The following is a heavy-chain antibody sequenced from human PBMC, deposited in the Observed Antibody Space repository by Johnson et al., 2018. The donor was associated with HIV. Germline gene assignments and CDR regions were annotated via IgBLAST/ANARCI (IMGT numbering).Heavy chain of an antibody. V-gene: IGHV3-11*04. J-gene: IGHJ3*02. CDR3: ARAYSSTVTTPAAFDI. CDR2: ISSSGSTI. CDR1: GFTFSDYY. Sequence: QVQLVESGGGLVKPGGSLRLSCAASGFTFSDYYMSWIRQAPGKGLEWVSYISSSGSTIYDEDSVKGRFTISRDNSKNTLYLQMGSLRAEDMAVYYCARAYSSTVTTPAAFDIWGQGTMVTVSS. D-gene: IGHD4-17*01.